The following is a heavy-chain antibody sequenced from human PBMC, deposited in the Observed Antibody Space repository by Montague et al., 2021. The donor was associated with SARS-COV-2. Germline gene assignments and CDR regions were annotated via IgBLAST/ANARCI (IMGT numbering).Heavy chain of an antibody. CDR3: ARDYGDYSYYYGLDV. CDR2: IYSSGST. V-gene: IGHV4-61*02. CDR1: GGSIRSGSYY. D-gene: IGHD4-17*01. Sequence: TLSPTCTVSGGSIRSGSYYWSWIRQPAGKGLEWIGRIYSSGSTNYNPSLKSRVTMSVDTFKNQFSLKVSSVTAADTAVYYCARDYGDYSYYYGLDVWGQGTTVTASS. J-gene: IGHJ6*02.